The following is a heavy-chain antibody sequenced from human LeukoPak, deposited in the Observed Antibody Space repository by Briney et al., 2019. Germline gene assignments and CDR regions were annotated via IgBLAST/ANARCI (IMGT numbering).Heavy chain of an antibody. Sequence: ASVKVSCKASGYTFTSYGISWVRQAPGQGLEWMGGIIPIFGTANYAQKFQGRVTITADESTSTAYMELSSLRSEDTAVYYCARAGRYYDSSGYYHLDFDYWGQGTLVTVSS. D-gene: IGHD3-22*01. J-gene: IGHJ4*02. CDR3: ARAGRYYDSSGYYHLDFDY. V-gene: IGHV1-69*13. CDR1: GYTFTSYG. CDR2: IIPIFGTA.